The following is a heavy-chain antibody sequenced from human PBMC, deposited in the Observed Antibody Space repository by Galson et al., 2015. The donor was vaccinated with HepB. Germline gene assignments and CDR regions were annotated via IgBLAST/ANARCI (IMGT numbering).Heavy chain of an antibody. CDR3: AREGSRALVAADAFDI. V-gene: IGHV1-69*04. D-gene: IGHD2-15*01. J-gene: IGHJ3*02. CDR1: GGTFSSYT. CDR2: IIPILGIA. Sequence: SCKASGGTFSSYTISWVRQAPGQGLEWMGRIIPILGIANYAQKFQGRVTITADKSTSTAYMELSSLRSEDTAVYYCAREGSRALVAADAFDIWGQGTMVTVSS.